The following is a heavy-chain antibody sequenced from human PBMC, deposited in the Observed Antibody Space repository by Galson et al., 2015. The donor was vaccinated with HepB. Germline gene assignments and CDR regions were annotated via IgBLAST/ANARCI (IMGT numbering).Heavy chain of an antibody. D-gene: IGHD2-15*01. J-gene: IGHJ4*02. CDR3: AREPIAADCSGGSCYALDY. V-gene: IGHV3-30-3*01. CDR2: ISYDGSNK. CDR1: GFTFSSYA. Sequence: SLRLSCAASGFTFSSYAMHWVRQAPGKGLEWVAVISYDGSNKYYADSVKGRFTISRDNSKNTLYLQMNSLRAEDTAVYYCAREPIAADCSGGSCYALDYWGQGTLVTVSS.